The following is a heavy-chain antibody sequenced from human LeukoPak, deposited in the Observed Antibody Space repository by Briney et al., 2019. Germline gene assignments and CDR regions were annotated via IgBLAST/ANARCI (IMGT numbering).Heavy chain of an antibody. V-gene: IGHV4-30-2*01. CDR1: GGSISSGGYS. J-gene: IGHJ4*02. CDR2: IYHSGST. Sequence: PSETLSLTCTVSGGSISSGGYSWSWIRQPPGKGLEWIGYIYHSGSTYYNPSLKSRVTISVDRSKNQSSLKLSSVTAADTAVYYCARSKGSEVDCWGQGTLVTVSS. CDR3: ARSKGSEVDC.